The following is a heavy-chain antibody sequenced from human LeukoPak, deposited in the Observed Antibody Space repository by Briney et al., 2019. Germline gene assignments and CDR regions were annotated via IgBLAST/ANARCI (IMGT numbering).Heavy chain of an antibody. Sequence: NPSETLSLTCTVSGGSISSYYWSWIRQPPGKGLEWIGYIYYSGSTNYNPSLKSRVTISVDTSKNQFSLKLSSVTAADTAVYYCARGMVVAATGPNAFDIWGQGTMVTVSS. CDR1: GGSISSYY. CDR3: ARGMVVAATGPNAFDI. J-gene: IGHJ3*02. D-gene: IGHD2-15*01. V-gene: IGHV4-59*01. CDR2: IYYSGST.